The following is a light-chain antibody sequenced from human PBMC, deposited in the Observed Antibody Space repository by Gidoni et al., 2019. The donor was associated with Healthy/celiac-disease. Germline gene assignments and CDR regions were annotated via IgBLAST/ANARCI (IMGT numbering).Light chain of an antibody. CDR1: SPNIGAGYD. V-gene: IGLV1-40*01. J-gene: IGLJ1*01. CDR2: GNS. Sequence: QSVLTQPPSVSGAPGQRVTISCTGSSPNIGAGYDVHWYQQLPGTAPNLLIYGNSNRPSGVPDRFSGSKSGTSASLAITGLQAEDEADYYCQSYDSSLSGSEVFGTGTKVTVL. CDR3: QSYDSSLSGSEV.